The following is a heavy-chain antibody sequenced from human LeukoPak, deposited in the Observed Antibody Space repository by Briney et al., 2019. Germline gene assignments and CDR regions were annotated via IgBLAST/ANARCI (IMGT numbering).Heavy chain of an antibody. CDR2: ISSSSSYI. J-gene: IGHJ3*02. V-gene: IGHV3-21*01. CDR3: ARDEWGDAFDI. D-gene: IGHD1-26*01. CDR1: GFTFSSYS. Sequence: GGSLRLSCAASGFTFSSYSMNWVRQAPGKGLEWVSSISSSSSYIHSADSVRGRFTISRDNAKNSLFLQMNSLRAEDTAVYYCARDEWGDAFDIWGQGTMGAVFS.